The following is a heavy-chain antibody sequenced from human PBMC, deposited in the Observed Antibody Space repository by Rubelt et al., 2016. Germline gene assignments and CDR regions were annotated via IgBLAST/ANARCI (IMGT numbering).Heavy chain of an antibody. Sequence: HWVRQAPGKGLEWVAVIWYDGSNKYYADSVKGRFTIPRDNSKNTLYLQMNSLRAEDTAVYYCARGKCSSTSCYRIDAFDIWGQGTMVTVSS. CDR3: ARGKCSSTSCYRIDAFDI. V-gene: IGHV3-33*01. D-gene: IGHD2-2*02. J-gene: IGHJ3*02. CDR2: IWYDGSNK.